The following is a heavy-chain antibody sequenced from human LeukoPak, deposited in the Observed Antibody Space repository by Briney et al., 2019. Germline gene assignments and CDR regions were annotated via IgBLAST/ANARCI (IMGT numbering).Heavy chain of an antibody. CDR3: ARHQVSRIAAAGYYYYYYMDV. CDR2: IYPGDSDT. CDR1: GYSFTSYW. J-gene: IGHJ6*03. Sequence: GESLKISCKGSGYSFTSYWIGWVRQMPGKGLEWMGIIYPGDSDTRYSPSFQGQVTISADKSISTAYLQWSSLKASDTAMYYCARHQVSRIAAAGYYYYYYMDVWGKGTTVTVSS. D-gene: IGHD6-13*01. V-gene: IGHV5-51*01.